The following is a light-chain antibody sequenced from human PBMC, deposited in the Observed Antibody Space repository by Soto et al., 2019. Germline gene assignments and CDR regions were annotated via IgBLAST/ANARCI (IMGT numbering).Light chain of an antibody. CDR1: QSVGSY. Sequence: EIVLTQSPATLSLSPGERATLSCRASQSVGSYLAWYQQKPGQAPRLLIYDASNRATGIPARFSGSGSGTDFTLTISSLEPEDFAVYYCQQRSNWVTFGGGTKVEIK. J-gene: IGKJ4*01. CDR2: DAS. CDR3: QQRSNWVT. V-gene: IGKV3-11*01.